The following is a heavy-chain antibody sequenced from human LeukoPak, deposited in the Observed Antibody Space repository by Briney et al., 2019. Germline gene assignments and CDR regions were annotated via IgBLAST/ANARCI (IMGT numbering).Heavy chain of an antibody. J-gene: IGHJ5*02. CDR1: GYTFTAYY. Sequence: ASVKVSCKASGYTFTAYYIHWVRQAPGQGLEWMGWINPNSGGTNYAQNFQGRVTMTRDTSITTGYMELSGLTSDDTAVYYRGGGNLSFDPWGQGTLVIVSS. V-gene: IGHV1-2*02. CDR2: INPNSGGT. CDR3: GGGNLSFDP.